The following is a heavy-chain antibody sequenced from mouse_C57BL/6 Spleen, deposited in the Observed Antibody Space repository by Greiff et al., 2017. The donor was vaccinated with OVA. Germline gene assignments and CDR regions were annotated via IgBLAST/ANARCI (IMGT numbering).Heavy chain of an antibody. Sequence: QVQLQQPGAELVKPGASVKLSCKASGYTFTSYWMHWVKQRPGQGLEWIGMIHPNSGSTNYNEKFTSKATLTVDKSSSTAYMQLSSLTSEDSAVYYCARYYYSNYSKLDYWGQGTTLTVSS. J-gene: IGHJ2*01. D-gene: IGHD2-5*01. CDR3: ARYYYSNYSKLDY. CDR2: IHPNSGST. CDR1: GYTFTSYW. V-gene: IGHV1-64*01.